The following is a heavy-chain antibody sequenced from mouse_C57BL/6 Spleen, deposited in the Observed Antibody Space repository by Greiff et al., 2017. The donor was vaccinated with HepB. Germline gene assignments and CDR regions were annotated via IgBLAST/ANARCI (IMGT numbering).Heavy chain of an antibody. D-gene: IGHD2-3*01. J-gene: IGHJ3*01. CDR3: ANLYDGYYEGFAY. CDR2: IWRGGST. V-gene: IGHV2-5*01. CDR1: GFSLTSYG. Sequence: QVQLKESGPGLVQPSQSLSITCTVSGFSLTSYGVHWVRQSPGKGLEWLGVIWRGGSTDYNAAFMSRLSITKDNSKSQVFFKMNSLQADDTAIYYCANLYDGYYEGFAYWGQGTLVTVSA.